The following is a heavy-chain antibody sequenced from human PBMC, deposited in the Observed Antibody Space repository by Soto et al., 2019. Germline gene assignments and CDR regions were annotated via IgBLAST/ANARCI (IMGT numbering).Heavy chain of an antibody. CDR1: GFTFSSYG. Sequence: PGGSLRLSCAASGFTFSSYGMHWVRQAPGKGLEWVAVISYDGSNKYYADSVKGRFTISRDNSKNTLYLQMNSLRAEDTAVYYCAKEGVPYDFWSGYYLDYWGQGTLVTV. V-gene: IGHV3-30*18. CDR2: ISYDGSNK. D-gene: IGHD3-3*01. J-gene: IGHJ4*02. CDR3: AKEGVPYDFWSGYYLDY.